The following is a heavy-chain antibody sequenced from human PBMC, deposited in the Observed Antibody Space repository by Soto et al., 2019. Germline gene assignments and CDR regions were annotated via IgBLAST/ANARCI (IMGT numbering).Heavy chain of an antibody. CDR1: GFTFSSYG. V-gene: IGHV3-33*01. Sequence: QVQLVESGGGVVQPGRSLRLSCAASGFTFSSYGMHWVRQAPGKGLEWVAVIWYDGSNKYYADSVKGRFTISRDNSKNTLYLQMNSLRAEDTAVYYCARDRYLSGGSCYSRRLDYWGQGTLVTVSS. D-gene: IGHD2-15*01. CDR2: IWYDGSNK. CDR3: ARDRYLSGGSCYSRRLDY. J-gene: IGHJ4*02.